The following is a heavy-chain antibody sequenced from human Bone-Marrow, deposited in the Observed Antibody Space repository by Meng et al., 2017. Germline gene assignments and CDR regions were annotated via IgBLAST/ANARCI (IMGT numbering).Heavy chain of an antibody. J-gene: IGHJ4*02. D-gene: IGHD3-3*02. CDR1: GFTFSSSD. CDR2: VTPDGRTK. Sequence: QVHLVESGGGVVQPGRSLRLSCAASGFTFSSSDMHWVRQAPGKGLEWVAVVTPDGRTKNYADSVKGRFSISRDNSKNTLSLEMNSLRAEDTAVYYCAKAALSNFDYWGQGTLVTVSS. V-gene: IGHV3-30*18. CDR3: AKAALSNFDY.